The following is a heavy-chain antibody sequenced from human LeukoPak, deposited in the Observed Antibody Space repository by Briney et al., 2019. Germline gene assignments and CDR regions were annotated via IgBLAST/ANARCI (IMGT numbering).Heavy chain of an antibody. Sequence: GGSLRLSCAASGFTFSSYGMHWVRQAPGKGLEWVAFIRYDGSNKYYADSVKGRFTISRDNSKNTLYLQMNSLRAEDTAVYYCAKDPLPYYYGSGSHFDYWGQGTLVTVSS. CDR1: GFTFSSYG. CDR2: IRYDGSNK. D-gene: IGHD3-10*01. V-gene: IGHV3-30*02. CDR3: AKDPLPYYYGSGSHFDY. J-gene: IGHJ4*02.